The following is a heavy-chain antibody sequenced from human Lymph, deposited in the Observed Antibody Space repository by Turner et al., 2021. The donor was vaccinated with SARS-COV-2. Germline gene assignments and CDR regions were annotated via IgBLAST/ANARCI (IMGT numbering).Heavy chain of an antibody. D-gene: IGHD2-15*01. CDR1: GFTFSSYT. J-gene: IGHJ5*02. V-gene: IGHV3-23*01. CDR2: ISGSGAST. Sequence: EVQLLESGGGLVQPGGSLRLSCAASGFTFSSYTMSWVRQAPGKGLEWGSAISGSGASTYYADSVKGRFTISRDNSKNTLYLQMNSLRVEDTAVYYCAKDGYDGIYCGGGSCYSGWFDPWGQGTLVTVSS. CDR3: AKDGYDGIYCGGGSCYSGWFDP.